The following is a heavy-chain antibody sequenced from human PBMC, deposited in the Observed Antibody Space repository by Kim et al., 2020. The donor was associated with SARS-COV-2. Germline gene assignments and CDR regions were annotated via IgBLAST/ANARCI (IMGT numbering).Heavy chain of an antibody. D-gene: IGHD3-10*01. CDR3: TTDSTHPLYYYGSGSYYSTDY. J-gene: IGHJ4*02. CDR2: SKSKTDGGTT. V-gene: IGHV3-15*01. Sequence: GGSLRLSCAASGFTFSNAWMSWVRQAPGKGLEWVGRSKSKTDGGTTDYAAHVKGRFTIARDDSKNTLYLQMNSLKAEDTAVYYCTTDSTHPLYYYGSGSYYSTDYWRQGTLVTVSS. CDR1: GFTFSNAW.